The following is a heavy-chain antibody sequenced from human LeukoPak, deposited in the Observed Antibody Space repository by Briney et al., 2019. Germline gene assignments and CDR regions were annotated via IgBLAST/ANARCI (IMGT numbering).Heavy chain of an antibody. Sequence: SETLSLTCTVSGGSISTYYWSWIRQPPGKGLEWIGYIYHSGSTNYNPSLRSRVTMSVDTSKKQFPLKLRSVTAADTAVYYCAREGYSGSDFDSWGQGTLVTVSS. J-gene: IGHJ4*02. CDR3: AREGYSGSDFDS. D-gene: IGHD2-21*01. CDR2: IYHSGST. CDR1: GGSISTYY. V-gene: IGHV4-59*01.